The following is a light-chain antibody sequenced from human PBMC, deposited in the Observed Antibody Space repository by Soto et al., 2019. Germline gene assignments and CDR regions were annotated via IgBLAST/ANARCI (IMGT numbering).Light chain of an antibody. Sequence: DIVMTPSPDSLAVPLDARATINFKSSHSVLYNQNNKSYLAWYQQKPGQAPKLLIYWASSWESGVPDRFSGSGSGTDFTLTISSLQAEDVAVYYCQQYYNSPRTFGQGTKVDI. J-gene: IGKJ1*01. CDR2: WAS. V-gene: IGKV4-1*01. CDR3: QQYYNSPRT. CDR1: HSVLYNQNNKSY.